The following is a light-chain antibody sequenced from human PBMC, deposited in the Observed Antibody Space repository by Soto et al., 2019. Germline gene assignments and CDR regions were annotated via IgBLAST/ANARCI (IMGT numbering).Light chain of an antibody. V-gene: IGKV3-15*01. J-gene: IGKJ5*01. CDR3: QQYNNWPPIT. CDR2: GAS. Sequence: EIVMTQSPATLSVSPGERATLSCRASQSVSSNLAWYQQKSGQAPRLLIYGASTRATGIPARFSGSGSVTEFTLTISRLQSEDCAVYYCQQYNNWPPITFGQGKRLEIK. CDR1: QSVSSN.